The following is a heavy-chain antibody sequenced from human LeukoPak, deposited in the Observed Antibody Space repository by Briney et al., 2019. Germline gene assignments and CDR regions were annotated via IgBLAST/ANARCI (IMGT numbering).Heavy chain of an antibody. CDR2: ISGSGGST. D-gene: IGHD5-12*01. J-gene: IGHJ4*02. CDR3: ASALDIVATPQWGFDY. V-gene: IGHV3-23*01. CDR1: GFTFSSYA. Sequence: GGSLRLSCAASGFTFSSYAMSWVRQAPGKGLEWVSAISGSGGSTYYADSVKGRFTISRDNAKNTLYLQMNSLRGEDTAVYYCASALDIVATPQWGFDYWGQGTLVTVSS.